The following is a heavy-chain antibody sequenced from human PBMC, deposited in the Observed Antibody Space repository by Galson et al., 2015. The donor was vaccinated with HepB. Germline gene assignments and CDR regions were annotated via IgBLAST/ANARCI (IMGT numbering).Heavy chain of an antibody. V-gene: IGHV5-10-1*01. CDR2: IDPSDSYT. D-gene: IGHD3-10*01. J-gene: IGHJ3*02. Sequence: QSGAEVKKPGESLRISCKGSGYSFTSYWISWVRQMPGKGLEWMGRIDPSDSYTNYSPSFQGHVTISADKSISTAYLQWSSLKASDTAMYYCARQDTMVRGVITVGGAFDIWGQGTMVTVSS. CDR3: ARQDTMVRGVITVGGAFDI. CDR1: GYSFTSYW.